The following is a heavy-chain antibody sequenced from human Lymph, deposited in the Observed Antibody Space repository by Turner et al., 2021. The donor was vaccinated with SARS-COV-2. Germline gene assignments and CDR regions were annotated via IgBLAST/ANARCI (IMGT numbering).Heavy chain of an antibody. D-gene: IGHD3-22*01. V-gene: IGHV3-48*03. CDR3: ARDKYYDSSGYYFFRASYFDL. CDR1: GFTFGTYE. J-gene: IGHJ2*01. Sequence: EVQRVESGGGLVQPGGSLRLSCAASGFTFGTYELTWVRQAPGMGLEWVSYISSSGGTIYYADSVKGRFTISRDNAKNSLYLQMNRLRAEDTAVYYCARDKYYDSSGYYFFRASYFDLWGRGTLVTVSS. CDR2: ISSSGGTI.